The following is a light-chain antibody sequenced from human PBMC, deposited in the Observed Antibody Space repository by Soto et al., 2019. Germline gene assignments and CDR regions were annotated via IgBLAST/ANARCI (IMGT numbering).Light chain of an antibody. CDR2: EVN. V-gene: IGLV2-14*01. CDR1: SSDVGGYNY. CDR3: SSYTSSSTLVV. Sequence: QSALTQPASVSGSPGQSITISCTGTSSDVGGYNYVSWYQQHAGKAPKLMIYEVNNRPSGVSNRFSGSKSGNTASLTISGLQAEDEADYYCSSYTSSSTLVVFGVGTKLTVL. J-gene: IGLJ2*01.